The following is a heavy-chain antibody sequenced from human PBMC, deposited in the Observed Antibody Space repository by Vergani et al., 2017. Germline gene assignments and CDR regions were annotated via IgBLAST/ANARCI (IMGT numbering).Heavy chain of an antibody. CDR3: ARGTALGAFDI. Sequence: QVQLVQSGAEVKKPGASVKVSCKASGYTFTSYTIHWVRQAPGQRLEWIGWINAGNGNTKYSQNFQGIVTITRDTSASTAYMELSSLRSEDTAVFFCARGTALGAFDIWGQGTMVTGSS. V-gene: IGHV1-3*01. CDR2: INAGNGNT. J-gene: IGHJ3*02. D-gene: IGHD2-21*02. CDR1: GYTFTSYT.